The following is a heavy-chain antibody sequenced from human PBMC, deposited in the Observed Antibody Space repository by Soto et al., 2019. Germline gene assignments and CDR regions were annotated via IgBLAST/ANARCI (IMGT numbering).Heavy chain of an antibody. CDR3: ARDTVLRFLEWPSSYYYYMDV. CDR1: GFAVSSNY. D-gene: IGHD3-3*01. Sequence: GGSLRLSCAASGFAVSSNYMSWVRRAPGKGMEWVSVIYSGGSTYYADSVKGRFTISRDNSKNTLYLQMNSLRAEDTAVYYCARDTVLRFLEWPSSYYYYMDVWGKGT. V-gene: IGHV3-66*01. CDR2: IYSGGST. J-gene: IGHJ6*03.